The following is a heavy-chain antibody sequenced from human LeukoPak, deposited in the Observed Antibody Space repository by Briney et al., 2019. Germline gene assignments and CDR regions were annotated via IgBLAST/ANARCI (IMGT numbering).Heavy chain of an antibody. CDR2: IYYSGST. J-gene: IGHJ5*02. V-gene: IGHV4-39*01. D-gene: IGHD6-19*01. Sequence: SETLSLTCTVSGGSISSSSYYWGWIRQPPGKGLEWIGSIYYSGSTYYNPSLKSRVTISVDTSKNQFSLKLSSVTAADTAVYYCARPAGSGYSSGWYSDWFDPWGQGTLVTVSS. CDR1: GGSISSSSYY. CDR3: ARPAGSGYSSGWYSDWFDP.